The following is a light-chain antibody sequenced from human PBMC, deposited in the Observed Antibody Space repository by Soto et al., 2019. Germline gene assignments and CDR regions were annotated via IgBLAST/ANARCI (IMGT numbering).Light chain of an antibody. CDR3: QQRANWPLT. Sequence: EIVMTQSPATLSVSPGERATLSCRASQTVGGYLAWYQQKGGQAPRLLIYNASNRATGIPARFSGSGSGTDFTLTISSLEPEDFAFYYCQQRANWPLTFGGGTKVDIK. V-gene: IGKV3-11*01. CDR1: QTVGGY. J-gene: IGKJ4*01. CDR2: NAS.